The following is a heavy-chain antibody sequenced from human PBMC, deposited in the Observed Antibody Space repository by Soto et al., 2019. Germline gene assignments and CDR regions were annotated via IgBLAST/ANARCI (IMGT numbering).Heavy chain of an antibody. CDR2: ISPDGRTT. CDR1: GFTFGTYW. J-gene: IGHJ4*02. CDR3: ARAVPTDYGNFNH. V-gene: IGHV3-74*01. Sequence: GGSLRLSCAASGFTFGTYWMHWVRQTPGKGLVWLSRISPDGRTTNYADSVKGRFTVSRDNAKNTLYLQVNSLRVEDTAIYYCARAVPTDYGNFNHWGQGTLVTVSS. D-gene: IGHD4-17*01.